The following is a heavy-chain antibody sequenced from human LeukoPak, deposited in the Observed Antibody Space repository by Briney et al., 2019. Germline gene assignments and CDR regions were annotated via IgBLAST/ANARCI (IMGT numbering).Heavy chain of an antibody. CDR2: INPNSGGT. V-gene: IGHV1-2*02. CDR1: GYTFTGYY. CDR3: ARDWATVTTEKPFDP. J-gene: IGHJ5*02. D-gene: IGHD4-17*01. Sequence: ASVKVSCKASGYTFTGYYMHWVRQAPGQGLEWMVWINPNSGGTNYAQKFQGRVTMTRDTSISTAYMELSRLRSDDTAVYYCARDWATVTTEKPFDPWGQGTLVTVSS.